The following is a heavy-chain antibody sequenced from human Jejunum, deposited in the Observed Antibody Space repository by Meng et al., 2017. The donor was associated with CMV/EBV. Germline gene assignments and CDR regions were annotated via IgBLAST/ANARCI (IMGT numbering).Heavy chain of an antibody. J-gene: IGHJ5*01. V-gene: IGHV3-53*01. CDR2: INTSGST. CDR3: ATSPRSHDYDS. Sequence: EVKLVGAGGVWVQPGGSLRLSCAASGFTVSSRYMTWVRQAPGKGLDWVSVINTSGSTYYADSVKGRFTISRDNSWNTLFLQMNSLRAEDTAVYYCATSPRSHDYDSWGQGTLVTVSS. CDR1: GFTVSSRY. D-gene: IGHD5-12*01.